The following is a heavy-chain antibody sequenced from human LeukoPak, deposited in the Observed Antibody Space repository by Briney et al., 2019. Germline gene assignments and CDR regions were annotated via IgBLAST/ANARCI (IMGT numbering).Heavy chain of an antibody. CDR2: INSDGSDI. J-gene: IGHJ3*02. CDR3: ARERRSSGWYDAFDM. Sequence: PGGSLRLSCAASEFTFSSFWMHWVRQAPGKGLVWVSRINSDGSDIRYADSVKGRFTISRDNAKNTLYLQMNSLRAEDTAVYYCARERRSSGWYDAFDMRGQGTMVTVSP. CDR1: EFTFSSFW. D-gene: IGHD6-19*01. V-gene: IGHV3-74*01.